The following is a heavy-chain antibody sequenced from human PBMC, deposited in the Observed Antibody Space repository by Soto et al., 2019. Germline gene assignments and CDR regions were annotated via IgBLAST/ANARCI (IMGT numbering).Heavy chain of an antibody. J-gene: IGHJ5*02. V-gene: IGHV4-34*01. CDR2: INHGGST. Sequence: QVQLQQWGAGLLKPSETLSLTCGVYNEAFSGYYWTWIRQPPGKGLEWIGEINHGGSTSYNPSLKSRVTISVDTSKNQFSLTLSSMTAADTAVYYCARARTLYGSGRSNWFDPWGQGTLVTVSS. CDR1: NEAFSGYY. CDR3: ARARTLYGSGRSNWFDP. D-gene: IGHD3-10*01.